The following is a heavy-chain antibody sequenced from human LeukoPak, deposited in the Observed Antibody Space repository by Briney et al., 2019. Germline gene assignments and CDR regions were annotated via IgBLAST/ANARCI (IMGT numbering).Heavy chain of an antibody. CDR1: GVTLSTYA. J-gene: IGHJ4*02. CDR3: AKVPLSGWNYFDY. D-gene: IGHD6-19*01. CDR2: ISGSGGST. Sequence: GGSLRLSCAASGVTLSTYAMSWARQAPGKGLEWVSVISGSGGSTYHADSVKGRFTISRDNSKNTLYLQMNSLRAEDTAVYYCAKVPLSGWNYFDYWGQGILVTVSS. V-gene: IGHV3-23*01.